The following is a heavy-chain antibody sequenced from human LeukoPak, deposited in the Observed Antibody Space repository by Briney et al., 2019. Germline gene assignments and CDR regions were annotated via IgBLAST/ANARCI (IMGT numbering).Heavy chain of an antibody. D-gene: IGHD3-16*01. CDR2: IGSSGSST. CDR1: GFTFTKFS. J-gene: IGHJ4*02. V-gene: IGHV3-74*01. CDR3: VRALMSPSEY. Sequence: GGSLRLSCAASGFTFTKFSMGWVRQAPGKGLEWVSSIGSSGSSTSYADSVKGRFTISRDNAKNTLYLQMNSLRAEDTAVYYCVRALMSPSEYRGQGTLVTVSS.